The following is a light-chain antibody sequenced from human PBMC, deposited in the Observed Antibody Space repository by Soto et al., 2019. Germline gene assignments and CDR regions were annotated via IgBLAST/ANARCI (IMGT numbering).Light chain of an antibody. CDR1: QTVSTY. V-gene: IGKV3-11*01. J-gene: IGKJ2*01. CDR2: DTS. Sequence: DTVLTQSPATLSLSPGERATLSCRASQTVSTYLAWYQQKPGQSPRLLISDTSNRASGIPARFSGSGSGTDFTLTISIREPEDFAVYFCQQRGNWPPTFGQGTKLEI. CDR3: QQRGNWPPT.